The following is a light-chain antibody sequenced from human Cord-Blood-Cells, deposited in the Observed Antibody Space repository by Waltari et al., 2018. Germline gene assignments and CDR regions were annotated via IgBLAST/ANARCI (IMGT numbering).Light chain of an antibody. CDR2: GDS. J-gene: IGLJ2*01. Sequence: SYVLTQPPSVSVAPEKTARITCGGNNIGSKSVHWYQQKPGQAPVLVVYGDSDRPSGIPERFSGSNSGNTATLTISRVEAGDEADYFCQVWDSSSYHVVFGGGTKLTVL. CDR1: NIGSKS. V-gene: IGLV3-21*03. CDR3: QVWDSSSYHVV.